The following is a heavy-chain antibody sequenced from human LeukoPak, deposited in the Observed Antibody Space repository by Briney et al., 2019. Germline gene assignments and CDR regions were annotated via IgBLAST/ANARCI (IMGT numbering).Heavy chain of an antibody. V-gene: IGHV1-8*01. CDR2: MSPSSGNT. CDR3: ATSPPNWGFDN. Sequence: ASVKVSCKASGYTFTSYDINWVRLATGQGLEWMGWMSPSSGNTGYAQKIQGRVTMTRSTSISTAYMELSSLRSEDTAVYYCATSPPNWGFDNWGQGTLVTVSS. J-gene: IGHJ4*02. D-gene: IGHD7-27*01. CDR1: GYTFTSYD.